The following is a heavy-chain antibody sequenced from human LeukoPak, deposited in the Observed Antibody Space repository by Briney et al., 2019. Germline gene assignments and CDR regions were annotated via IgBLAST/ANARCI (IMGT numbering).Heavy chain of an antibody. Sequence: PSGTLSLTCTVSGGSISSSNWWSWVRQPPGKGLEWIGEIYHSGSTNYNPSLKSRVTISVDKSKNQFSLKLSSVTAADTAVYYCASTDDYVWGSYPNYWGQGTLVTVSS. CDR1: GGSISSSNW. J-gene: IGHJ4*02. CDR2: IYHSGST. D-gene: IGHD3-16*02. CDR3: ASTDDYVWGSYPNY. V-gene: IGHV4-4*02.